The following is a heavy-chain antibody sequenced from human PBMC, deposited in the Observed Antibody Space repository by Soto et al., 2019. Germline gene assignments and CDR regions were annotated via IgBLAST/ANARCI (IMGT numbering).Heavy chain of an antibody. D-gene: IGHD1-26*01. J-gene: IGHJ5*02. CDR3: PRVKRSTSRLDP. CDR2: VYYSGST. V-gene: IGHV4-61*08. Sequence: SETLSLTCSVSGDSVSSGAYYWSWIRQPPGKGLEWIGYVYYSGSTSYNPSLETGVTISVDTSKNQFSLKLTSVTPADTAIYYCPRVKRSTSRLDPWGQGTLVTVSS. CDR1: GDSVSSGAYY.